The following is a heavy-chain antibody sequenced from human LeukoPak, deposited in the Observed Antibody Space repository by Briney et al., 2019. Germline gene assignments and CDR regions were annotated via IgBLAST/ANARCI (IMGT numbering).Heavy chain of an antibody. CDR2: IYTSGST. CDR1: GGSISSYY. Sequence: SETLSLTCTVSGGSISSYYWSWIRQPAGKGLEWIGRIYTSGSTNYNPSLKSRVTISVDTSKNQFSLKLSSVTAADTAVYYCARRYCSGGSCYWFDPWGQGTLVTVSS. D-gene: IGHD2-15*01. J-gene: IGHJ5*02. V-gene: IGHV4-4*07. CDR3: ARRYCSGGSCYWFDP.